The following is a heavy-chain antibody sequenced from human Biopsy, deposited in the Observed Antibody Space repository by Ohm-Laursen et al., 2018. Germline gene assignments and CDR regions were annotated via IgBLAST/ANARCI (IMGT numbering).Heavy chain of an antibody. CDR3: ARHPAGFWFDP. J-gene: IGHJ5*02. D-gene: IGHD6-13*01. CDR2: IFYSGII. V-gene: IGHV4-39*01. Sequence: GTLSLTCTVSGGSVSSNTNYWAWIRQPPGKGLEWIGSIFYSGIIYYNPSLKSRVSISVDTSKNQFSLNLNSVTAADTAVYYCARHPAGFWFDPWGQGTLVIVSS. CDR1: GGSVSSNTNY.